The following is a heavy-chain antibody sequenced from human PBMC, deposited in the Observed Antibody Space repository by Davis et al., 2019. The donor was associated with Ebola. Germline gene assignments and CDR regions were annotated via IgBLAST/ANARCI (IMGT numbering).Heavy chain of an antibody. J-gene: IGHJ6*04. D-gene: IGHD4-11*01. CDR3: AREPTGNYYYFYGMDV. CDR2: IYGGDT. CDR1: GFTFSTYW. Sequence: PGGSLRLSCAASGFTFSTYWMSWVRQAPGKGLEWVSGIYGGDTHYADSVKGRFTISRDNSKNTLHLQMNRLRVEDTAVYFCAREPTGNYYYFYGMDVWGKGTTVSVSS. V-gene: IGHV3-53*01.